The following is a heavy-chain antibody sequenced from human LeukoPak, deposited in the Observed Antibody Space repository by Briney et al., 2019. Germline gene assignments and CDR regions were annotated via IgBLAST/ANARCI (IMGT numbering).Heavy chain of an antibody. CDR2: IFFTGRT. D-gene: IGHD3-10*01. V-gene: IGHV4-31*03. Sequence: PSQTLPLTCTVSGGSVNSGAYYWSWIRQFPGKGLEWIGQIFFTGRTDYNPSLKSRLAISIDTSRDQFSLELSSVSAADTATYYCARDRASGMDYWGQGILVTVSS. J-gene: IGHJ4*02. CDR1: GGSVNSGAYY. CDR3: ARDRASGMDY.